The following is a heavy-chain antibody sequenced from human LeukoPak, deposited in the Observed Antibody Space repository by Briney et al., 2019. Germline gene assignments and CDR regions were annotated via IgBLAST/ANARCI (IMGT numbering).Heavy chain of an antibody. V-gene: IGHV1-8*01. J-gene: IGHJ6*02. CDR2: MNPNSGNT. D-gene: IGHD3-16*02. CDR1: GYTFTSYD. CDR3: ARDWQYDYVWGSYRYPYYYYYGMDV. Sequence: GASVKVSCKASGYTFTSYDINWVRQATGQGLEWMGWMNPNSGNTGYAQKFQGRVTMTRNTSISTAYMELSSLRSEDTAVYYCARDWQYDYVWGSYRYPYYYYYGMDVWGQGTTVTVSS.